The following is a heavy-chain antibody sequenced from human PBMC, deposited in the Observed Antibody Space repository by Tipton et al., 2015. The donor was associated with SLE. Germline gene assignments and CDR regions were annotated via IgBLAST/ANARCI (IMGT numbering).Heavy chain of an antibody. J-gene: IGHJ4*02. V-gene: IGHV4-59*11. Sequence: TLSLTCTVSGVSISNHYWSWIRQPPGKGLEWIGYISYNGSTKCNTSLKSRVTMSAGTSKNQFSLKVNSVTAADTAVYYCARGSAMLNYWGQGTLVTVSS. D-gene: IGHD3-16*01. CDR3: ARGSAMLNY. CDR1: GVSISNHY. CDR2: ISYNGST.